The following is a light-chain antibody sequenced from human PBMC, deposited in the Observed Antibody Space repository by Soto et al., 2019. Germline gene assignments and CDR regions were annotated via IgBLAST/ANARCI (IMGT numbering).Light chain of an antibody. Sequence: DIQMTQSPSTLSSSVGDRDTITCRASQSVGTYLAWFQQRPGKAPKGLISKASTLESGAPSRFTGSGSGTEFALTITSLQPEDFATYYCQQYYSYPWTFGQGTKV. J-gene: IGKJ1*01. CDR3: QQYYSYPWT. CDR2: KAS. V-gene: IGKV1-5*03. CDR1: QSVGTY.